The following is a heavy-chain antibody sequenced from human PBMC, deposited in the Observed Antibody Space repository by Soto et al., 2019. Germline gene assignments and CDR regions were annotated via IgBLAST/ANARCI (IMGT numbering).Heavy chain of an antibody. CDR2: INHSGST. CDR3: AREYGGNSGTFDY. J-gene: IGHJ4*02. V-gene: IGHV4-34*01. D-gene: IGHD2-21*02. Sequence: PSETLSLTCAVYGGSFSGYYWSWIRQPPGKGLEWIGEINHSGSTNYNPSLKSRVTISVDTSKNQFSLKLSSVTAADTAVYYCAREYGGNSGTFDYWGRGTLVTVSS. CDR1: GGSFSGYY.